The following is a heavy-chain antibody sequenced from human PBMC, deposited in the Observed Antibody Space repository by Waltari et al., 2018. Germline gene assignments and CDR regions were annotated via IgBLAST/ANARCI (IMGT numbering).Heavy chain of an antibody. V-gene: IGHV4-38-2*01. CDR2: ISHSGST. CDR3: ARHAGEWLQLDY. CDR1: GYSISSGYY. J-gene: IGHJ4*02. D-gene: IGHD3-3*01. Sequence: QVQLQESGPGLVKPSATLSLTCAVSGYSISSGYYWGWIRQPPGKGLEWIGSISHSGSTYYNPSLKSRVTISVDTSKNQFSLKLSSVTAADTAVYYCARHAGEWLQLDYWGQGTLVTVSS.